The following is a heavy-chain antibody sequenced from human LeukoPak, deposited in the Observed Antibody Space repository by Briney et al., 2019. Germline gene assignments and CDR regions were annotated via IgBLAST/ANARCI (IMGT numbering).Heavy chain of an antibody. V-gene: IGHV1-2*02. CDR2: INPNSGGT. CDR1: GYTFTGYY. D-gene: IGHD3-22*01. CDR3: ARGPQPPMIVVADLDY. Sequence: ASVKVSCKASGYTFTGYYMHWVRQAPGQGLEWMGWINPNSGGTNYAQKFRGRVTMTRDTSISTAYMELSRLRSDDTAVYYCARGPQPPMIVVADLDYWGQGTLVTVSS. J-gene: IGHJ4*02.